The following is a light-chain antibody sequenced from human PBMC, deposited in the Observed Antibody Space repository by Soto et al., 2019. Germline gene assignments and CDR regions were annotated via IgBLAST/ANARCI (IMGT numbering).Light chain of an antibody. CDR1: QSVSSSY. V-gene: IGKV3-20*01. CDR3: QQYGSSPPIT. CDR2: GAS. Sequence: EIVLTQSPGTLSLSPGERATLSCRASQSVSSSYLAWYQQKPGQAPRLLIYGASSRATGIPDRFSGSGSVTYFTLTIIRLEPEDFAVYYCQQYGSSPPITFGQGTRLEIK. J-gene: IGKJ5*01.